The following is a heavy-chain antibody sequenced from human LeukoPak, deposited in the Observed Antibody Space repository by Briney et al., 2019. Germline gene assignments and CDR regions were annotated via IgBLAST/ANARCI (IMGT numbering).Heavy chain of an antibody. D-gene: IGHD6-13*01. CDR2: ISPNSANT. V-gene: IGHV1-18*01. CDR3: ARVRDSSNWWGPFDV. J-gene: IGHJ3*01. CDR1: GYTVATSS. Sequence: ASVNVSCKASGYTVATSSITWVRQAPGQRLEWMGWISPNSANTYYVQKLQGRVTMTTDTSTSTAYMELRRLTCDDTAVYYCARVRDSSNWWGPFDVWGQGTMVTVSS.